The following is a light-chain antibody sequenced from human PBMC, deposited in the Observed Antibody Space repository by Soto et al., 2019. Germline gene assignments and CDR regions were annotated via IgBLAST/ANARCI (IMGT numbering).Light chain of an antibody. CDR2: EVN. Sequence: QSALTQPASLSGSPGQSITISCTGTSSDIGAYDYVSWFQQHPGKAPKLMISEVNNRPSGVSNRFSGSKSGNTAYLTISGLQVEEEAEYFCVSSTTTSTHVFGTGNKGTVL. V-gene: IGLV2-14*01. CDR1: SSDIGAYDY. CDR3: VSSTTTSTHV. J-gene: IGLJ1*01.